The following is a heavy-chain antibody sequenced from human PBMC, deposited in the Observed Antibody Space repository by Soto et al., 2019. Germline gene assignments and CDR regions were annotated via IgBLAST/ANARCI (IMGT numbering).Heavy chain of an antibody. CDR1: GFTFSSYA. V-gene: IGHV3-23*01. J-gene: IGHJ6*02. Sequence: PGGSLRLSCAASGFTFSSYAMNWVRQAPGKGLEWVSAIGGSGSTYYADSVKGRFAISRDNSKNTLYLQMNSLRAEDTAVYYCASAYYGMDVWGQGTTVTVSS. CDR3: ASAYYGMDV. CDR2: IGGSGST.